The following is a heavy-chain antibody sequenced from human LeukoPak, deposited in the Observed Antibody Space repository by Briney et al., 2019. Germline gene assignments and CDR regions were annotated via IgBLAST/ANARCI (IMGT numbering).Heavy chain of an antibody. D-gene: IGHD6-25*01. CDR2: IYYSGST. J-gene: IGHJ3*02. CDR1: GGSISSSNW. CDR3: ATLAEANAFDI. Sequence: DPSGTLSLTCAVSGGSISSSNWWSWVRQPPGKGLEWIGSIYYSGSTYYNPSLKSRVTISVDTSKNQFSLKLSSVTAADTAVYYCATLAEANAFDIWGQGTMVTVSS. V-gene: IGHV4-4*02.